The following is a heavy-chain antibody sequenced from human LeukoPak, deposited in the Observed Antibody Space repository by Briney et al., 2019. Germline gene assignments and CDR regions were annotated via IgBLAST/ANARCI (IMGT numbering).Heavy chain of an antibody. CDR2: INHSGSA. CDR1: GGSFSGYY. CDR3: ARGPLYYYGSGSYLVYFDY. Sequence: PSETLSLTCAVYGGSFSGYYWSWIRQPPGKGLGWIGEINHSGSANYNPSLKSRVTISVDTSKNQFSLKLSSVTAADTAVYYCARGPLYYYGSGSYLVYFDYWGQGTLVTVSS. J-gene: IGHJ4*02. D-gene: IGHD3-10*01. V-gene: IGHV4-34*01.